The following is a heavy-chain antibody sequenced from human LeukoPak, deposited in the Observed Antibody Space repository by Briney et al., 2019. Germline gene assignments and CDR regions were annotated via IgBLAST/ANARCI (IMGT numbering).Heavy chain of an antibody. CDR1: GCTFSNYD. D-gene: IGHD3-16*01. V-gene: IGHV3-23*01. Sequence: GGSLRLSCAASGCTFSNYDMSWVRQAPGKGLEWVSAISGSGHSTYYADSVKGRFTISRDNSKNTLYLQMNSLRAEDTALYYCATGEYYFDFWGQGTLVTVSS. CDR3: ATGEYYFDF. CDR2: ISGSGHST. J-gene: IGHJ4*02.